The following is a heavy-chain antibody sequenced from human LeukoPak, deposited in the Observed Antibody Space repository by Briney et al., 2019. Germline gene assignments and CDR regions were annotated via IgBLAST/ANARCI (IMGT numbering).Heavy chain of an antibody. Sequence: PSETLSLTCAVYGGSFSGYYWSWIRQPPGKGLEWIGEINHSGSTNYNPSLKSRVTISVDTSKNQFSLKLSSVTAADTAVYYCASRRGTFNWGQGTLVTVPS. CDR1: GGSFSGYY. D-gene: IGHD3-16*01. J-gene: IGHJ4*02. CDR3: ASRRGTFN. V-gene: IGHV4-34*01. CDR2: INHSGST.